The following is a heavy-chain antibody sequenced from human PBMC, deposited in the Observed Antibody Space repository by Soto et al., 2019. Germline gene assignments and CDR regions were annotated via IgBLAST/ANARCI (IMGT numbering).Heavy chain of an antibody. J-gene: IGHJ3*02. CDR2: IYHSGST. V-gene: IGHV4-4*02. D-gene: IGHD2-2*02. CDR1: GGSVSSSNW. Sequence: QVQLQESGPGLVKPSGTLSLTCAVSGGSVSSSNWWSWVRQPPGKGLDWIGEIYHSGSTNYNPSLQRRVSMSVAMSKNQFSLQLTSVRAADTAVYYCARRVPAYCSDTTCYNDPVDIWGQGTMVTVSS. CDR3: ARRVPAYCSDTTCYNDPVDI.